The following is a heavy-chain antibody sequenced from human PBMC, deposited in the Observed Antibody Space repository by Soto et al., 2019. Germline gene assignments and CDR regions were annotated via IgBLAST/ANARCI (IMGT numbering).Heavy chain of an antibody. J-gene: IGHJ4*02. D-gene: IGHD2-2*01. CDR2: NDPRASRT. V-gene: IGHV5-10-1*01. Sequence: PGESLKISCNGSGYSLAGYWITWVRQKPGKGLGWSGRNDPRASRTYYTPTFRGHVTTSVPKTVTTLFQQWSTLSASDTTMYYCPRQTYASNTGPKFRYYFDSWSRGTPV. CDR3: PRQTYASNTGPKFRYYFDS. CDR1: GYSLAGYW.